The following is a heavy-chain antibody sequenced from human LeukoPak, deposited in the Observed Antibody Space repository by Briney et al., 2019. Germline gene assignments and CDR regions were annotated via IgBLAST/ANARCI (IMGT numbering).Heavy chain of an antibody. CDR1: GFTFSNAW. Sequence: PGGSLRLSCAASGFTFSNAWMSWVRQAPGKGLEWVGRIKSKTDGGTTDYAAPVKGRFTISRDDSKNTLYLQMNSLKTEDTAVYYCTTPLRGVVVVAATTSRDYWGQGTLVTVSS. J-gene: IGHJ4*02. V-gene: IGHV3-15*01. D-gene: IGHD2-15*01. CDR3: TTPLRGVVVVAATTSRDY. CDR2: IKSKTDGGTT.